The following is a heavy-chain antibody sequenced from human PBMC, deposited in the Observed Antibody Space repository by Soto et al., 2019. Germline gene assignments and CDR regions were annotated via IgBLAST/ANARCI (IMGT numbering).Heavy chain of an antibody. CDR2: INPSGGST. V-gene: IGHV1-46*03. CDR1: GYTFTRYD. Sequence: ASGKVSCKASGYTFTRYDMHWVRQAPGRGLEWMGIINPSGGSTSYAQKFQGRVTMTRDTSTSTVYMELSSLRSEDTAVYYCARGTGITIFGVVILSDYYYYMDVWGKGTTVTVSS. CDR3: ARGTGITIFGVVILSDYYYYMDV. D-gene: IGHD3-3*01. J-gene: IGHJ6*03.